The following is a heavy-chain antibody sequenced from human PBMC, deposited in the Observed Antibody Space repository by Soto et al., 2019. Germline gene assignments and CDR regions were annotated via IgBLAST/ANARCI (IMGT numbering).Heavy chain of an antibody. CDR1: DDSINSDKYY. Sequence: PSETLSLTCSVSDDSINSDKYYWGWIRQPPGKGLEWIGSIYYRGNAYYNTSLQTRVTISLDKSRSQFSLKLNSVTAADLAFYFFARLEGLATISYYFDFWGPGALVTVSS. CDR2: IYYRGNA. D-gene: IGHD3-9*01. V-gene: IGHV4-39*01. J-gene: IGHJ4*02. CDR3: ARLEGLATISYYFDF.